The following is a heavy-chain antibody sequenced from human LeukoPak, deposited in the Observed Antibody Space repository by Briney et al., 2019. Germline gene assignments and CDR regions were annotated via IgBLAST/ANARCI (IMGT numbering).Heavy chain of an antibody. D-gene: IGHD5-12*01. V-gene: IGHV4-34*01. CDR3: AMEKWLRPIDY. J-gene: IGHJ4*02. CDR2: INHIVST. CDR1: GGSFTGYY. Sequence: SETLSLTCAVYGGSFTGYYWSWVRHPPGKGLEWIGEINHIVSTNYNPSPKSRVTISLNTSKNQFSLKLSSVTAADTAVYYCAMEKWLRPIDYWGQGTLVTVSS.